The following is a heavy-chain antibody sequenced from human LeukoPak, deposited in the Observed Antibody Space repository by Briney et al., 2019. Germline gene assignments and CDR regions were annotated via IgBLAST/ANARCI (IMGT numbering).Heavy chain of an antibody. J-gene: IGHJ4*02. CDR2: ISWNSGSI. CDR1: GFTFDDYA. Sequence: GGSLRLSCAASGFTFDDYAMHWVRQAPGKGLEWVSGISWNSGSIGYTDSVKGRFTISRDNSKNTLYLQMNSLRAEDTAVYYCAKDLEWLRLSDYWGQGTLVTVSS. V-gene: IGHV3-9*01. CDR3: AKDLEWLRLSDY. D-gene: IGHD5-12*01.